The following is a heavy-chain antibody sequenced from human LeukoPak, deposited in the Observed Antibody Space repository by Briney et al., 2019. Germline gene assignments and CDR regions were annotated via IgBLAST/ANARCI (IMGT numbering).Heavy chain of an antibody. Sequence: ASVKVSCMASGYTFTGYYMHWVRQAPAQGQDWMGRINPNSGGTNYAQKSQGRLTMTRHTSITTAYMELRRLRSVDTAVYYCASIGRWLQVREGGFVDYWGQGTLVTVPS. V-gene: IGHV1-2*06. J-gene: IGHJ4*02. CDR2: INPNSGGT. CDR3: ASIGRWLQVREGGFVDY. D-gene: IGHD5-24*01. CDR1: GYTFTGYY.